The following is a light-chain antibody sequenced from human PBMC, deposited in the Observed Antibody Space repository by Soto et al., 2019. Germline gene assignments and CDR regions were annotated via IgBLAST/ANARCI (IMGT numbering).Light chain of an antibody. CDR3: QESYSSA. Sequence: DIQMTQSPASLSPSVGDRVTITCRASQNINKYLNWYHHKSGKAPKLLIYSASTLHSGVPSRFSGGGSGTDFTLTIDNLQAEDSGTYFCQESYSSAFGQGTKVDI. CDR1: QNINKY. J-gene: IGKJ1*01. V-gene: IGKV1-39*01. CDR2: SAS.